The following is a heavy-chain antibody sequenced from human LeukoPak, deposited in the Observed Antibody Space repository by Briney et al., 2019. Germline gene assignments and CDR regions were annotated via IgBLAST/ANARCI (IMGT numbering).Heavy chain of an antibody. J-gene: IGHJ5*02. CDR1: GFTFISYG. D-gene: IGHD3-10*01. V-gene: IGHV3-30*03. CDR3: MRDYMGWFDP. Sequence: GGSLRLSCAASGFTFISYGMHWVRQAPGKGLEWVSIISLDGSTEFYADSVKGRFTTSRDTASNTMHLEMNNLRIEDTAVYYCMRDYMGWFDPWGQGSLVTVSS. CDR2: ISLDGSTE.